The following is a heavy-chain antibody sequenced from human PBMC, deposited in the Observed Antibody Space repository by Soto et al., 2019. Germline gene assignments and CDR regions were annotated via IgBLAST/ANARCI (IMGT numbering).Heavy chain of an antibody. CDR3: ARDVGATPTNAFDI. V-gene: IGHV1-69*12. D-gene: IGHD1-26*01. CDR1: GGTFSSYA. Sequence: QVQLVQSGAEVKKPGSSVKVSCKASGGTFSSYAISWVRQAPGQGREWMGGIIPIFGTSNYAQKFQGRVTITADESTSTAYMELSSLRSEDTAVYYCARDVGATPTNAFDIWGQGTMVTVSS. CDR2: IIPIFGTS. J-gene: IGHJ3*02.